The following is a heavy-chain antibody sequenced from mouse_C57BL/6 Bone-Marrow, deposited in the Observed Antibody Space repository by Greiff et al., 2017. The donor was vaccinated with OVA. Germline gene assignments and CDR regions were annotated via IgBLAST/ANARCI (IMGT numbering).Heavy chain of an antibody. V-gene: IGHV1-81*01. J-gene: IGHJ4*01. CDR2: IYPRSGNT. Sequence: VKLMESGAELARPGASVKLSCKASGYTFTSYGISWVKQRTGQGLEWIGEIYPRSGNTYYNEKFKGKATLTADKSSSTAYMELRSLTSEDSAVYFCARGDSYAMDYWGQGTSVTVSS. CDR1: GYTFTSYG. CDR3: ARGDSYAMDY. D-gene: IGHD3-3*01.